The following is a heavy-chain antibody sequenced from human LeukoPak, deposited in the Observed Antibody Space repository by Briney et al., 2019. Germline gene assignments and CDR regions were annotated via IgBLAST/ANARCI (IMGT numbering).Heavy chain of an antibody. CDR3: WGRGTVTPWDWFDP. CDR2: INHSGST. CDR1: GGSFSGYY. D-gene: IGHD4-17*01. J-gene: IGHJ5*02. V-gene: IGHV4-34*01. Sequence: SETLSLTCAVYGGSFSGYYWSWIRQPPGKGLEWIGEINHSGSTNYNPSLKSRVTISVDTSKNQFSLKLSSVTAADTAVYYCWGRGTVTPWDWFDPWGQGTLVTVSS.